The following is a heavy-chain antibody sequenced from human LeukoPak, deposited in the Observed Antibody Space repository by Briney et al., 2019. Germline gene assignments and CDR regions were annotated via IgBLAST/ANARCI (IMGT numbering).Heavy chain of an antibody. CDR2: IYHSGST. V-gene: IGHV4-30-2*01. D-gene: IGHD3-10*01. Sequence: PSQTLSLTCAVSGGSISSGGYSWSWIRQPPGKGLEWIGYIYHSGSTYYNPSLKSRVTISVDRSKNQFSLKLSSVTAADTAVYYCARGVGEFDYWGQGTLVTVSS. J-gene: IGHJ4*02. CDR1: GGSISSGGYS. CDR3: ARGVGEFDY.